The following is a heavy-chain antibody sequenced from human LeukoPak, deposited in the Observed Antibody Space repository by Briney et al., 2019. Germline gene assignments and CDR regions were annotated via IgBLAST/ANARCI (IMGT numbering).Heavy chain of an antibody. D-gene: IGHD3-10*01. CDR2: IYNSGTT. CDR1: GDSISSTSYY. V-gene: IGHV4-39*02. CDR3: ASRVYGLGSFNY. J-gene: IGHJ4*01. Sequence: TASETLSLTRTVSGDSISSTSYYWDWIRQPPGKGLEWIGSIYNSGTTYYNPSLKSRVTISVDTSKNHFSLKVSSVTAADTAVYYCASRVYGLGSFNYWGQGTLVTVSS.